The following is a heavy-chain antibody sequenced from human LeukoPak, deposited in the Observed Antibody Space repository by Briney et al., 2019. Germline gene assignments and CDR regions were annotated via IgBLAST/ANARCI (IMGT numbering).Heavy chain of an antibody. D-gene: IGHD2-15*01. V-gene: IGHV5-51*01. CDR2: IYPGDSDT. Sequence: GESLKISCKGSGHSFTSYWIGWVRQMPGKGLEWMGIIYPGDSDTRYSPSFQGQVTISVDKSISTAYLQWSSLKASDTAMYYCARVGVVATEWLQGYFDCWGQGTLVTVSS. J-gene: IGHJ4*02. CDR1: GHSFTSYW. CDR3: ARVGVVATEWLQGYFDC.